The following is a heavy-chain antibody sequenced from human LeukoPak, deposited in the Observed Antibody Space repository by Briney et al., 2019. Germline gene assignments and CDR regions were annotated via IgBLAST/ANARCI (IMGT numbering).Heavy chain of an antibody. CDR1: GFTFSTYW. J-gene: IGHJ3*01. D-gene: IGHD6-13*01. V-gene: IGHV3-7*01. Sequence: QPGGSLRLSCAASGFTFSTYWMSWVRQAPGKGLEWVAHIKPDGSEKYYVDSVKGRFTISRDNPKNTLYLQMNSLRVEDTAVYYCAKDWGSWGSGIDAFDLWGQGTMVTVSS. CDR2: IKPDGSEK. CDR3: AKDWGSWGSGIDAFDL.